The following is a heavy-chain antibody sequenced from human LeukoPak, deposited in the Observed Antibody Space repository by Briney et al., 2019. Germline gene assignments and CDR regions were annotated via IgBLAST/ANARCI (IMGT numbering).Heavy chain of an antibody. CDR2: ISAYNGNT. CDR1: GYTFTSYG. CDR3: ARDATYRYCSSTSCFYYYYYMDV. V-gene: IGHV1-18*01. D-gene: IGHD2-2*01. Sequence: ASVKVSCKASGYTFTSYGISWVRQAPGQELEWMGWISAYNGNTNYAQKLQGRVTMTTDTSTSTAYMELRSLRSDDTAVYYCARDATYRYCSSTSCFYYYYYMDVWGKGTTVTVSS. J-gene: IGHJ6*03.